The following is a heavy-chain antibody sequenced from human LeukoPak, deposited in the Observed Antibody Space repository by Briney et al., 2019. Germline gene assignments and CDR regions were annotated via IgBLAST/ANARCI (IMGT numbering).Heavy chain of an antibody. Sequence: GRSLRLSCAASGFTFSSYAMHWVRQAPGKGLEWAAVISYDGSNKYYRDSVKGRFTISRDNSKNTLYLQLNSLRSEDTAVYSCARDTSIVDPAGYMDVWGKGTTVTVSS. CDR2: ISYDGSNK. V-gene: IGHV3-30*04. D-gene: IGHD6-6*01. CDR1: GFTFSSYA. CDR3: ARDTSIVDPAGYMDV. J-gene: IGHJ6*03.